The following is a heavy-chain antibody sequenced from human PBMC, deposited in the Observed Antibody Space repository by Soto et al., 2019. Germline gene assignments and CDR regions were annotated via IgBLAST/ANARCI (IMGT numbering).Heavy chain of an antibody. CDR1: GFPLSTSGVG. CDR3: AHRPYTSGWFVFDF. D-gene: IGHD6-19*01. J-gene: IGHJ3*01. Sequence: QITLKESGPTLVKPTQTLTLTCTFSGFPLSTSGVGVAWIRQPPGKALEWLALIYWDDDKRYNPSLRSRLTITKDTSKNEVVLTMTNMDPVDTATYYCAHRPYTSGWFVFDFWGQGTMVTVSS. V-gene: IGHV2-5*02. CDR2: IYWDDDK.